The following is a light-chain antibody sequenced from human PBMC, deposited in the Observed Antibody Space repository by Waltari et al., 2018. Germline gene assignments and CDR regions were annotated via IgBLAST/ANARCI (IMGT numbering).Light chain of an antibody. Sequence: QSVLTQPPSVSGAPGQKVTLSCTGSGSNIGAGYDVHWYQPLPRAAPKLLIYGTSSRPLGVPDRFFGSTSGTSASLAITGLQAEDEADYYCQSYDTTLSVVFGGGTKLTVL. J-gene: IGLJ3*02. CDR1: GSNIGAGYD. CDR2: GTS. V-gene: IGLV1-40*01. CDR3: QSYDTTLSVV.